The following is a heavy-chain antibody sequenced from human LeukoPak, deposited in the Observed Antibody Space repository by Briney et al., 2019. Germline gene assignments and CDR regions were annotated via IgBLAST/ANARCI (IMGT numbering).Heavy chain of an antibody. Sequence: SETLSLTCTVSGGSISSYYWSWIRQPPGKGLEWIGYIYYSGSTNYNPSLKSRVTISVDTSKNQFSLKLSSVTAADTAVYYCARQGIAPRSDGAFDIWGQGTMVTVSS. CDR3: ARQGIAPRSDGAFDI. D-gene: IGHD6-6*01. J-gene: IGHJ3*02. CDR1: GGSISSYY. CDR2: IYYSGST. V-gene: IGHV4-59*08.